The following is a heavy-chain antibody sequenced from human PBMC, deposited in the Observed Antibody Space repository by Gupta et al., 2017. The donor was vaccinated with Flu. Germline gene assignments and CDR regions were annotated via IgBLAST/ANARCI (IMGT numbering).Heavy chain of an antibody. CDR2: IYSSGTT. V-gene: IGHV4-4*07. CDR3: ARYSQSYFDY. CDR1: GGSITDYY. J-gene: IGHJ4*02. Sequence: QVQLQESGPGLVKPSETLSLTCSVSGGSITDYYWSWIRQPAGKGLEWVGRIYSSGTTTYSPSLKSRVTMSVDTSKNQFSLELRSLTAADTAMYYCARYSQSYFDYWGQGILVTVSS. D-gene: IGHD1-26*01.